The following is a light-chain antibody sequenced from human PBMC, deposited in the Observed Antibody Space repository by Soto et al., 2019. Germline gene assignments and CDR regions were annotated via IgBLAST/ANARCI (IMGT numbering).Light chain of an antibody. CDR3: SSYTSSSTVV. CDR1: SSDVGGYNY. Sequence: QPVLTQPASVSGSPVQSITISCTGTSSDVGGYNYVSWYQQHPGKAPQLMIYDVSNRPSGVSNRFSGSKSGNTASLTISGLQAEDEADYYCSSYTSSSTVVFGGGTKVTVL. J-gene: IGLJ2*01. CDR2: DVS. V-gene: IGLV2-14*01.